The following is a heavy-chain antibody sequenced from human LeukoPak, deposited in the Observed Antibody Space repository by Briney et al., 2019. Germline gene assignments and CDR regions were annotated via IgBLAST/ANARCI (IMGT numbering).Heavy chain of an antibody. CDR2: IYSGGST. V-gene: IGHV3-53*01. J-gene: IGHJ5*02. CDR3: ARTSGYFSAWFDP. D-gene: IGHD3-3*01. CDR1: GFTVSSNY. Sequence: GGSLRLSCAASGFTVSSNYMSWVRQAPGKGLEWVSVIYSGGSTYYADSVKGRFTISRDNSKDTLYLQMNSLRAEDTAVYYCARTSGYFSAWFDPWGQGTLVTVSS.